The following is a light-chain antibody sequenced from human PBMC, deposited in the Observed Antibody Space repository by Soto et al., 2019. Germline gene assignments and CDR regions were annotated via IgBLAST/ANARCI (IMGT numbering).Light chain of an antibody. CDR2: EVS. CDR1: SXDVGGYNY. J-gene: IGLJ1*01. V-gene: IGLV2-14*01. Sequence: QSVLTQPASVSGSAGQSIAISCTGTSXDVGGYNYVSWYQQHPGKAPKLLLSEVSKRPSGVSDRFSGPKSGNTASLTISGLQTQDEADYYCSSFTSAYTFVFGTGTKVTVL. CDR3: SSFTSAYTFV.